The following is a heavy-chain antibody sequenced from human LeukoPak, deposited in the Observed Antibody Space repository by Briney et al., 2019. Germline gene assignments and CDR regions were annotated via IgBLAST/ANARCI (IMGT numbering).Heavy chain of an antibody. Sequence: SETLSLTCTVSGGSISSSSYYWGWIRQPPGKGLEWIGSIYYSGSTYYNPSLKSRVTISVDTSKNQFSLKLSSVTAADTAVYYCARDRRDGYLDYWGQGTLVTVSS. V-gene: IGHV4-39*07. CDR2: IYYSGST. CDR3: ARDRRDGYLDY. J-gene: IGHJ4*02. CDR1: GGSISSSSYY. D-gene: IGHD5-24*01.